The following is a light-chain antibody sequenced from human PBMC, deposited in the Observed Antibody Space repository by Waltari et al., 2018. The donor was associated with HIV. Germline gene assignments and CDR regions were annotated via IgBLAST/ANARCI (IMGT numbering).Light chain of an antibody. CDR2: DNN. Sequence: SVLTQPPSVSAAPGQKVTISCPGSSSNIGNTYVSWFQQLPGAAPRFLIYDNNQRPSGVPDRFSGSRSGTSATLGVSGLQPGDEADYYCGTWDTSLDAGVFGGGTKLTVL. V-gene: IGLV1-51*01. J-gene: IGLJ3*02. CDR3: GTWDTSLDAGV. CDR1: SSNIGNTY.